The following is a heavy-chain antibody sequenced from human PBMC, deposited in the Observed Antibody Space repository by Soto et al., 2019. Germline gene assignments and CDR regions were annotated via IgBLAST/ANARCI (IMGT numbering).Heavy chain of an antibody. V-gene: IGHV3-7*01. CDR2: IKQDGSEK. J-gene: IGHJ4*02. CDR3: ARGGYYSWGSYDY. CDR1: GFTFSSYW. D-gene: IGHD3-16*01. Sequence: EVQLVESGGGLVQPGGSLRLSCAASGFTFSSYWMSWVRQAPGKGLEWVANIKQDGSEKYYVDSVKGRFTISRDNAKNSLYLQMNSLRAEDTAVYYCARGGYYSWGSYDYWGQGTLVTVSS.